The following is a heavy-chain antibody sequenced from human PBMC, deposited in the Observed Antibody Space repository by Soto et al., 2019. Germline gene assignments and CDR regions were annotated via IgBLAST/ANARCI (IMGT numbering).Heavy chain of an antibody. J-gene: IGHJ6*02. V-gene: IGHV3-21*01. D-gene: IGHD3-10*01. CDR2: ISSSSSYI. Sequence: EVQLVESGGGLVKPGGSLRLSCAASGFTFSSYSMNWVRQAPGKGLEWVSSISSSSSYIYYADSVKGRFTISRDNAKNSLYLQMNSLRAEDTAVYYCARDYYGSGSYYRSLYGMDVWGQGTTVTVSS. CDR3: ARDYYGSGSYYRSLYGMDV. CDR1: GFTFSSYS.